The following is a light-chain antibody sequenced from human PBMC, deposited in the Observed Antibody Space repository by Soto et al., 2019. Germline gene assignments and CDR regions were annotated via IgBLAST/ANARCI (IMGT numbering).Light chain of an antibody. J-gene: IGLJ1*01. Sequence: QSVLTQPPSVSGAPGQRVTISCTGNSSNIGAGYDVHWYQQLPGTDPKLPIYGNSNRPSGVPDRFSDSNSGTSASLAITGLQAEDEADYYCQSYDSSLSDVFGTGTKLTVL. CDR3: QSYDSSLSDV. CDR1: SSNIGAGYD. CDR2: GNS. V-gene: IGLV1-40*01.